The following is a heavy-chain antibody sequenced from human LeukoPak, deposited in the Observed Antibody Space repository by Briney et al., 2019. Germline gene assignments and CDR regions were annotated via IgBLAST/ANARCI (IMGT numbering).Heavy chain of an antibody. V-gene: IGHV1-3*01. CDR2: INADKGDT. CDR3: ARDRWGAAAGTPYNWFDP. CDR1: GYTFKTYT. D-gene: IGHD6-13*01. J-gene: IGHJ5*02. Sequence: GASVKVSCKASGYTFKTYTIHWVRQAPGQRLEWMGWINADKGDTKYSQNFQGRVTITRDTSATTAYMELSSLRSEDTAVYYCARDRWGAAAGTPYNWFDPWGQGTLVTVSS.